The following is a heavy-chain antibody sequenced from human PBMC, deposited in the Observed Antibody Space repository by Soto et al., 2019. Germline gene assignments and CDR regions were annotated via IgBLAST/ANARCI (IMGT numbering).Heavy chain of an antibody. CDR2: IFPIFGTA. Sequence: GASLKVSCKASGGTFSSYAISWVRQAPGQGLECMGGIFPIFGTANYAQKFQGRVTITADESTSTAYMELSSLRSEDTAVYYCARDRRYYDSSGPFDYWGQGTLVTVSS. J-gene: IGHJ4*02. CDR1: GGTFSSYA. V-gene: IGHV1-69*13. CDR3: ARDRRYYDSSGPFDY. D-gene: IGHD3-22*01.